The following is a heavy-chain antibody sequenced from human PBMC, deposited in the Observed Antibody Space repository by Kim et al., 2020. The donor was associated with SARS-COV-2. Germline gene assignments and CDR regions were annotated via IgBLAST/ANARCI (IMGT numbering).Heavy chain of an antibody. CDR3: ARVEWEPSIVS. Sequence: YYADSAKGPFTIPRDNAKNSLYLQMNSLRAADTAVYYCARVEWEPSIVSWGQGTLVTVSS. V-gene: IGHV3-11*01. D-gene: IGHD1-26*01. J-gene: IGHJ4*02.